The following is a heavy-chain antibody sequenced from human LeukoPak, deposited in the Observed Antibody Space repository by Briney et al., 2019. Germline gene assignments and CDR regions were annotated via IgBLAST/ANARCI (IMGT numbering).Heavy chain of an antibody. CDR2: ISGSGGTV. Sequence: GGSLRLSCAAPGFTFGSSAMSWVRQAPGKGLEWVSVISGSGGTVYYADSVKGRFTISRDNSKNTAYLQINSLRVDDTAVYYCATFVGSSGPDDWGQGTLVTVST. J-gene: IGHJ4*02. CDR1: GFTFGSSA. V-gene: IGHV3-23*01. CDR3: ATFVGSSGPDD. D-gene: IGHD6-25*01.